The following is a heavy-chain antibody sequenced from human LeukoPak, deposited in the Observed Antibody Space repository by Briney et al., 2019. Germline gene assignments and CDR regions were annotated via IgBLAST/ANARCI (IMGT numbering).Heavy chain of an antibody. CDR2: INPSGGST. Sequence: ASVKVSCKASGYTFTSYYMHWVRQAPGQGLEWMGIINPSGGSTSYAQKFQGRVTMTRDTSTSTVYMELSSLRSEDTAVCYCARDLQYCSSTSSYNDDAFDIWGQGTMVTVSS. CDR3: ARDLQYCSSTSSYNDDAFDI. J-gene: IGHJ3*02. V-gene: IGHV1-46*03. CDR1: GYTFTSYY. D-gene: IGHD2-2*02.